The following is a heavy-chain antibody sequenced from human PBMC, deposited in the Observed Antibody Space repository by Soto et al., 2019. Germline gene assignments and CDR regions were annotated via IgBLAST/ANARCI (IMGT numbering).Heavy chain of an antibody. J-gene: IGHJ4*02. V-gene: IGHV1-3*01. CDR2: INAGNGNT. CDR3: AAIIAAAGAFDC. Sequence: QVQLVQSGAEVKKPGASVKVSCKASGYTFTSYAMHWVRQAPGQRLEWMGWINAGNGNTKYSQKFQGRVTITRDTSASTAYMELSSLRSEDTAVYYCAAIIAAAGAFDCWGQGTLVTVSS. D-gene: IGHD6-13*01. CDR1: GYTFTSYA.